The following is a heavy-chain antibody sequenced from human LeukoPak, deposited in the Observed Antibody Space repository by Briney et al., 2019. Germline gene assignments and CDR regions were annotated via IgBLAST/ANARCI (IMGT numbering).Heavy chain of an antibody. CDR2: INPSGGST. J-gene: IGHJ4*02. Sequence: ASAKVSCKASGYTFTSYYMHWVRHAPGQGLEWMGIINPSGGSTSYAQKFQGRVTMTRDTSTSTVYMELSSLRSEDTAAYYCARDLIMITFGGGLDYWGQGTLVTVSS. V-gene: IGHV1-46*03. CDR3: ARDLIMITFGGGLDY. CDR1: GYTFTSYY. D-gene: IGHD3-16*01.